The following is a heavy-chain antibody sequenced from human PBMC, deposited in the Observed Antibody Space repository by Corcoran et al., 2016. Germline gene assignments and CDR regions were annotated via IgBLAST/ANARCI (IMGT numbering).Heavy chain of an antibody. Sequence: QLQLQESGPGLLKPSETLSLTCTVSGGSISSTTDYWGWIRQPPGKGLEWIGSIYYTGGSTYYNPSLKSRVTISVDTSKNKFSLKLTSVTAADTAVYYCARDPDRRGYRRDDAFDIWGQGTMVTVSS. CDR3: ARDPDRRGYRRDDAFDI. J-gene: IGHJ3*02. D-gene: IGHD3-22*01. CDR2: IYYTGGST. CDR1: GGSISSTTDY. V-gene: IGHV4-39*07.